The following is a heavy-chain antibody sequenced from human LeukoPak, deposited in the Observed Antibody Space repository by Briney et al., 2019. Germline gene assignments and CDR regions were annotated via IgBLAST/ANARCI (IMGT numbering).Heavy chain of an antibody. CDR1: GYSISSGYY. D-gene: IGHD3-22*01. Sequence: SETLSLTCAASGYSISSGYYWGWIRPPPGKGLEWIGSIYHSGSTYYNPSLKSRVTISVDTSKNQFSLKLSSVTAADTAVYYCARRSSGYWGLVGYFDYWGQGTLVTVSS. V-gene: IGHV4-38-2*01. J-gene: IGHJ4*02. CDR2: IYHSGST. CDR3: ARRSSGYWGLVGYFDY.